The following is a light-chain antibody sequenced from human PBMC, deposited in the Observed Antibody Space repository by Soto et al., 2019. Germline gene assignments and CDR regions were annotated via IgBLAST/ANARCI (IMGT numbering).Light chain of an antibody. V-gene: IGKV3-20*01. CDR2: GAS. Sequence: EILLTQSPYTLSLSPGEGATLSCRASQSVGSYLAWYQQKPGQAPRLLIYGASNRATGIPDRLSGSGSGTDFTLTINSLEHEDFAVYYCQQYGSSPTFGEGTRLEIK. CDR3: QQYGSSPT. J-gene: IGKJ5*01. CDR1: QSVGSY.